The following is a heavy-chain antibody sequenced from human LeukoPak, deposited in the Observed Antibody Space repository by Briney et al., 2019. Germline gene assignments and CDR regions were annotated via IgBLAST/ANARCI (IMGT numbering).Heavy chain of an antibody. CDR3: VRGIRAPDF. J-gene: IGHJ4*02. V-gene: IGHV3-23*01. CDR2: IRGGGPET. Sequence: PAESLRLSCVASGVTFNISDMSWFRQAPAKGLEWVSGIRGGGPETYYADSVKGRFIISRDNSKNTLFLQTNGLRAEDSAIYYCVRGIRAPDFWGQGTLVTVSS. CDR1: GVTFNISD.